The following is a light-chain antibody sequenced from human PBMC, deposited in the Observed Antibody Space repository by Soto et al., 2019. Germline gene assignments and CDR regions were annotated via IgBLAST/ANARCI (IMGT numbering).Light chain of an antibody. CDR1: QSLSDSQ. CDR3: QQYGSSPPT. J-gene: IGKJ1*01. Sequence: EIVMTQSRATLSVSPGERATLSCRASQSLSDSQLAWYQQKPGQAPRLVISGASSRATGIPDRLTGSGSGTDFTLTISRLEPEDFAVYYCQQYGSSPPTFGQGTKVDIK. CDR2: GAS. V-gene: IGKV3-20*01.